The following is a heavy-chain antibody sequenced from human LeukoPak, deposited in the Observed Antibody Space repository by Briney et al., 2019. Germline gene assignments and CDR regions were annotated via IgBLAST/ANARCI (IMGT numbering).Heavy chain of an antibody. CDR3: ARGEARFDY. V-gene: IGHV4-59*02. CDR1: GGSVSDYY. J-gene: IGHJ4*02. CDR2: IYHTGST. Sequence: PSETLSLTCTISGGSVSDYYWSWIRQSPGKGLEWIGYIYHTGSTSYSPSLKSRVTISADTSQNQFSLKLSSVTAADTAVYYCARGEARFDYWGQGTLVTVSS.